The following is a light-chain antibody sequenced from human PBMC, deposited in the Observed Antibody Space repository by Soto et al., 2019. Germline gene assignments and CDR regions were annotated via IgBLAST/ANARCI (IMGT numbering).Light chain of an antibody. Sequence: QSVLTQPASVSGSPGQSITISCTGTDSDVGSYNLVSWYQQHPGKAPKLVIYKCGERPSGDSNRFSGSKSGNTASLTISGLQAEDEADYYCCSYAGSSTFYVFGTGTKVTVL. CDR3: CSYAGSSTFYV. V-gene: IGLV2-23*01. CDR1: DSDVGSYNL. J-gene: IGLJ1*01. CDR2: KCG.